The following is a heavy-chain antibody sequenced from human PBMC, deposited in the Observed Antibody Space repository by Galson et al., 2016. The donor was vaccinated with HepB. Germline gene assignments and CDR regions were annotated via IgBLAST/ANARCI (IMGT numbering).Heavy chain of an antibody. CDR3: ARDRSKRYCSSTSCLSEVILGRFYFYGMAV. J-gene: IGHJ6*02. D-gene: IGHD2-2*01. Sequence: SVKVSCKASGGTFGSYAISWVRQAPGQGLEWMGGIIPIFGTANYAQKFQGRVTITADKSTSTAYMELSSLRSEDTAGYYCARDRSKRYCSSTSCLSEVILGRFYFYGMAVWGQGTTVTVSS. V-gene: IGHV1-69*06. CDR1: GGTFGSYA. CDR2: IIPIFGTA.